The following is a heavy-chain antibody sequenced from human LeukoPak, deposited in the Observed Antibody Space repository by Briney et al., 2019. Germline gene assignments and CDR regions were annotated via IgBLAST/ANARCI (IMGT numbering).Heavy chain of an antibody. CDR2: IYYSGST. CDR3: ASQRTYYDFWSGSDDYFDY. D-gene: IGHD3-3*01. J-gene: IGHJ4*02. Sequence: SETLSLTCTVSGGSISSGDYYWSWIRQPPGKGLEWIGYIYYSGSTYYNPPLKSRVTISVDTSKNQFSLKLSSVTAADTAVYYCASQRTYYDFWSGSDDYFDYWGQGTLVTVSS. V-gene: IGHV4-30-4*01. CDR1: GGSISSGDYY.